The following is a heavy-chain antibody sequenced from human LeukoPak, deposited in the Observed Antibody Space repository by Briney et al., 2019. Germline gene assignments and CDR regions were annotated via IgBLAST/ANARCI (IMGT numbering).Heavy chain of an antibody. CDR3: ARGYDSSGYDF. J-gene: IGHJ4*02. D-gene: IGHD3-22*01. CDR1: GGSISSGGYS. CDR2: IYHIGST. V-gene: IGHV4-30-2*01. Sequence: SETLSLTCAVSGGSISSGGYSWSWIRQPPGKGLEWIGYIYHIGSTYYNPSLKSRVTISVDRSKNQFSLKLSSVTAADTAVYYCARGYDSSGYDFWGQGTLVTVSS.